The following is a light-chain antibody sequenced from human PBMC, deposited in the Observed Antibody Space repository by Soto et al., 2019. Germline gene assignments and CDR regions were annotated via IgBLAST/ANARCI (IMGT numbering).Light chain of an antibody. J-gene: IGKJ3*01. CDR2: AAS. CDR1: QDISSW. V-gene: IGKV1-12*01. Sequence: DIQMTQSPSSVSASVGDRVTINCRASQDISSWIAWYQQKPGKAPKLLIYAASNLQSGVPSRFSGSGSGTDFTLTISSLQPEDFATYFCQQGYSFAFTFGPGTKV. CDR3: QQGYSFAFT.